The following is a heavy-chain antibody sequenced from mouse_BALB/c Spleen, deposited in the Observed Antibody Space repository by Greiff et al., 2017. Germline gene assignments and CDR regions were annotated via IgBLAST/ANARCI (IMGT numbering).Heavy chain of an antibody. CDR3: ARSGAMDY. CDR2: INPGSGGT. J-gene: IGHJ4*01. Sequence: SGAELVRPGTSVKVSCKASGYAFTNYLIEWVKQRPGQGLEWIGVINPGSGGTNYNEKFKGKATLTADKSSSTAYMQLSSLTSDDSAVYFCARSGAMDYWGQGTSVTVSS. D-gene: IGHD3-1*01. V-gene: IGHV1-54*01. CDR1: GYAFTNYL.